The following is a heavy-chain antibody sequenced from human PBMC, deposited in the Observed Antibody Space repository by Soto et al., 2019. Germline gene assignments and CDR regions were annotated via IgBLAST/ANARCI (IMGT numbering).Heavy chain of an antibody. D-gene: IGHD4-4*01. CDR3: IKGGSVEMATGTRYYYYGMDV. CDR2: IRSKANSYAK. Sequence: EVQLVESGGGLVQPGGSLKLSCAASGFTFSGSAMHWVRQASGKGLEWVGRIRSKANSYAKAYAASVKGRFTISRDDSKNTAYLQMNSLKTEDTAVYYCIKGGSVEMATGTRYYYYGMDVWGQGTTVTVSS. CDR1: GFTFSGSA. V-gene: IGHV3-73*02. J-gene: IGHJ6*02.